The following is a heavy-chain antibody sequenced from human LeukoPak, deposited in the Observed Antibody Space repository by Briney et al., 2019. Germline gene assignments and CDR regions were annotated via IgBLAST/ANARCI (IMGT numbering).Heavy chain of an antibody. CDR1: GFTFTTYS. V-gene: IGHV3-21*01. Sequence: GGSLRLSCDASGFTFTTYSMNWVRQAPGKGLEWVSSIGTSSSYIYYADSLKGRFAISRDNAKNSLYLQMNSLRAEDTAVYYCARDRYGDYAFDSWGQGTLVTVSS. CDR3: ARDRYGDYAFDS. CDR2: IGTSSSYI. D-gene: IGHD4-17*01. J-gene: IGHJ4*02.